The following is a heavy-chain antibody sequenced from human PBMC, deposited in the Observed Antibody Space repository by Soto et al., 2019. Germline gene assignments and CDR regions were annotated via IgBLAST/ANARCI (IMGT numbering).Heavy chain of an antibody. CDR1: GGSITSYH. Sequence: PSQPLPLTCIPSGGSITSYHWRWLRQFTGKALEWIAYPSYTGNTNNNPSLQSRVTISIDTSKNQLSLKMTAMTAADTAVYYCAIYMHSVFTHDLDRWGPGSLVT. CDR2: PSYTGNT. J-gene: IGHJ5*02. CDR3: AIYMHSVFTHDLDR. V-gene: IGHV4-59*03. D-gene: IGHD1-1*01.